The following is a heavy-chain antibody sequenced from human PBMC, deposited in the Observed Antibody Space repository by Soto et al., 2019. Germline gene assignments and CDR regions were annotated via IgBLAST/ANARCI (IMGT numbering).Heavy chain of an antibody. CDR2: ISYDGSNK. Sequence: QVQLVESGGGVVQPGRSLRLSCAASGFTFSSYAMHWVHQAPGKGLEWVAVISYDGSNKYYADSVKGRFTISRDNSKNTLYLQMNSLRAEDTAVYYCARDVRSALRYFDWLLGSYFDYWGQGTLVTVSS. CDR3: ARDVRSALRYFDWLLGSYFDY. V-gene: IGHV3-30-3*01. J-gene: IGHJ4*02. CDR1: GFTFSSYA. D-gene: IGHD3-9*01.